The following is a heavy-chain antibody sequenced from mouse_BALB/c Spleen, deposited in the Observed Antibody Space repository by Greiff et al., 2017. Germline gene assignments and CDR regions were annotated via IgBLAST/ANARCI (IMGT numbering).Heavy chain of an antibody. D-gene: IGHD2-1*01. CDR2: ISYSGSS. V-gene: IGHV3-2*02. CDR1: GYSITSDYA. J-gene: IGHJ3*01. CDR3: ARGDYGNYNWFAY. Sequence: DVQLQESGPGLVKPSQSLSLTCTVSGYSITSDYAWNWIRQFPGNKLEWMGYISYSGSSSYNPSLKSRISITRDTSKNQFFLQLNSVTTEDTATYYCARGDYGNYNWFAYWGQGTLVTVSA.